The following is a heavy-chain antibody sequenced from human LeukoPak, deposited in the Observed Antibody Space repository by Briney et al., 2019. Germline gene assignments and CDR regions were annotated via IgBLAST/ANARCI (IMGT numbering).Heavy chain of an antibody. CDR3: ARVAYYDILTGYYYYYMDV. CDR1: GGTFSSYA. D-gene: IGHD3-9*01. CDR2: IIPIFGTA. J-gene: IGHJ6*03. V-gene: IGHV1-69*05. Sequence: SVKVSCKASGGTFSSYAISWVRQAPGQGLEWMGGIIPIFGTANYAQKFQGRVTITTDESTSTAYMELSSLRSEDTAVYYCARVAYYDILTGYYYYYMDVWGKGTTVTVSS.